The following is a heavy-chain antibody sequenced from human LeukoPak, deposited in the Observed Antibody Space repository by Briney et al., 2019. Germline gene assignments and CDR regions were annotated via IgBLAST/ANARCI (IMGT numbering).Heavy chain of an antibody. J-gene: IGHJ4*02. D-gene: IGHD1-26*01. CDR2: IYGDRSP. Sequence: SETLSLTCSVAGASVSGNYYMWIRQPPGKGLEWVGRIYGDRSPTYNPSLKSRVSVSPETSNKALYPILRSVTAPHQVVCYCARVCCGCYYTLDCWGRGILVTVSS. V-gene: IGHV4-4*07. CDR3: ARVCCGCYYTLDC. CDR1: GASVSGNY.